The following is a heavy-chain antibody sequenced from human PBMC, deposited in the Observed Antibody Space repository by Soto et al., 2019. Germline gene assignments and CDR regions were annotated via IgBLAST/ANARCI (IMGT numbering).Heavy chain of an antibody. CDR3: AKGVSGIARAGKGYLQQ. CDR1: GFTFSIYA. V-gene: IGHV3-23*01. D-gene: IGHD6-19*01. J-gene: IGHJ1*01. CDR2: ISGSGDST. Sequence: LRLSCADSGFTFSIYAMSWVRQAPVEGLEWVSGISGSGDSTYYADSVKGRFTISRDNSKNTLDLQMNSLRAEDTAVYYCAKGVSGIARAGKGYLQQCGQATLVIV.